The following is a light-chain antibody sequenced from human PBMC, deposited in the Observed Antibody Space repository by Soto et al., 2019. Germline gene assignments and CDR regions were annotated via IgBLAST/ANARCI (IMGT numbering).Light chain of an antibody. V-gene: IGKV1-27*01. CDR3: QQYNNWPPIT. J-gene: IGKJ5*01. CDR2: AAS. CDR1: QGISNY. Sequence: DIQMTQSPSSLSASVGDRVTITCRASQGISNYLAWYQQIPGKVPKLLISAASTLQSGVPSRFSGSGSGTDFTLTISSLQPEDVAVYYCQQYNNWPPITFGQGTRLEIK.